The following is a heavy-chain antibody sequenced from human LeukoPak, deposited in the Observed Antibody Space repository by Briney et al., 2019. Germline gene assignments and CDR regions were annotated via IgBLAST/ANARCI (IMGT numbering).Heavy chain of an antibody. CDR3: AKDPKPFITMVRGVISSSLDY. D-gene: IGHD3-10*01. Sequence: GGSLRLSCAASGFTFSSYSMNWVRQAPGKGLEWVSSISSSSSYIYYADSVKGRFTISRDNAKNSLYLQMNSLRAEDTAVYYCAKDPKPFITMVRGVISSSLDYWGQGTLVTVSS. CDR1: GFTFSSYS. J-gene: IGHJ4*02. CDR2: ISSSSSYI. V-gene: IGHV3-21*04.